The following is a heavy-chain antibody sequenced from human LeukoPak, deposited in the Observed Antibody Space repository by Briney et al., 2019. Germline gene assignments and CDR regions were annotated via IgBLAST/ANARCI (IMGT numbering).Heavy chain of an antibody. Sequence: ASVKVSCKASGYTFTGYYMHWVRQAPGQGLEWMGWINPNSGGTNYAQKFQGRVTMTRDTSISTAYMELSRLRSDDTAAYYCASTSPGAGTTPLDYWGQGTLVTVSS. V-gene: IGHV1-2*02. CDR3: ASTSPGAGTTPLDY. CDR1: GYTFTGYY. J-gene: IGHJ4*02. D-gene: IGHD1-7*01. CDR2: INPNSGGT.